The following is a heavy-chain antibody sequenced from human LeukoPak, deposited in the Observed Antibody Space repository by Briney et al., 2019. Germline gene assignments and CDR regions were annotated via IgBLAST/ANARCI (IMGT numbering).Heavy chain of an antibody. V-gene: IGHV4-39*01. CDR3: ARHDGVAALDY. Sequence: TSETLSLTCTVSGGSISSSSYYWGWIRQPPGKGLEWIGSIYYSGSTYYNPSLKSRVTISVDTSKNQFSLKLSSVTAADTAVYYCARHDGVAALDYWGKGTLVTVSS. CDR1: GGSISSSSYY. CDR2: IYYSGST. D-gene: IGHD6-25*01. J-gene: IGHJ4*02.